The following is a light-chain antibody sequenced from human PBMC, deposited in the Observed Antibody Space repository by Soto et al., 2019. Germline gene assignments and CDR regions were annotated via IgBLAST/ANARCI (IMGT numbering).Light chain of an antibody. V-gene: IGLV4-69*01. CDR2: LNSDGSH. J-gene: IGLJ3*02. CDR3: QTWGTGTRGV. CDR1: SGHSSYA. Sequence: QLVLTQSPSASASLGASVKLTCTLSSGHSSYAIAWHQQQPEKGPRYLMKLNSDGSHSKGDGIPDRFSGSSSGAERYLTISSLQSADEADSYGQTWGTGTRGVVGGGTKLTVL.